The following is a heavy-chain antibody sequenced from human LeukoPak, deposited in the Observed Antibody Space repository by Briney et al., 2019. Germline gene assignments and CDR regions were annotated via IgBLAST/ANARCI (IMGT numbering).Heavy chain of an antibody. J-gene: IGHJ4*01. V-gene: IGHV1-8*01. CDR1: GYTFTSYD. CDR2: MNPNSGNT. Sequence: GASVKVSCKASGYTFTSYDINWVRQATGQGLEWMGWMNPNSGNTGYAQKFQGRVTMTRNTSISTAYMELSSLRSEDTAVYYCARGAYYYDSSGPPAGYWGQEPWSPSPQ. CDR3: ARGAYYYDSSGPPAGY. D-gene: IGHD3-22*01.